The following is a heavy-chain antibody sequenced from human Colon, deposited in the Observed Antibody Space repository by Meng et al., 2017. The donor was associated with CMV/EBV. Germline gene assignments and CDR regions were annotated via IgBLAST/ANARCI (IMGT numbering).Heavy chain of an antibody. CDR2: ISSSGTYI. CDR3: TRTFRYYFDY. V-gene: IGHV3-21*01. D-gene: IGHD2/OR15-2a*01. Sequence: GESLKISCATSRFIFSDHNINWVRQAPGKGLEWVASISSSGTYIYYADSVQGRFTISRDNAKNSVHLLMTGLRADDAAVYYCTRTFRYYFDYWGQGTLVTVSS. CDR1: RFIFSDHN. J-gene: IGHJ4*02.